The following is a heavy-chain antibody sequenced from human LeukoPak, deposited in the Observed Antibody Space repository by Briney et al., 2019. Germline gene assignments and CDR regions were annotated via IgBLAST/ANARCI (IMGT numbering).Heavy chain of an antibody. CDR3: AKGGYCSGGSCYNWFDP. J-gene: IGHJ5*02. CDR1: GFTFSSYA. V-gene: IGHV3-23*01. Sequence: GGSLRLSCAASGFTFSSYAMSWVRQAPGKGLEWVSAISGSGGSTYYADSVKGRFTISRDNSKNTLYLQMNSLRAEDTAVYYCAKGGYCSGGSCYNWFDPWGQGTLVTVSS. D-gene: IGHD2-15*01. CDR2: ISGSGGST.